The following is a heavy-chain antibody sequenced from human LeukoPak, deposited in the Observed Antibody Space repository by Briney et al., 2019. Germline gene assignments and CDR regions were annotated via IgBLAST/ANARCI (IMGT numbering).Heavy chain of an antibody. Sequence: GGSLRLSCAASGLTFSSYWMSWVRQAPGKGLEWVANIKQDGSEKYYVDSVKGRFTISRDNAKNSLYPQMNSLRAEDTAVYYCARVSSGRFDPWGQGTLVTVSS. V-gene: IGHV3-7*01. D-gene: IGHD1-26*01. CDR1: GLTFSSYW. CDR2: IKQDGSEK. J-gene: IGHJ5*02. CDR3: ARVSSGRFDP.